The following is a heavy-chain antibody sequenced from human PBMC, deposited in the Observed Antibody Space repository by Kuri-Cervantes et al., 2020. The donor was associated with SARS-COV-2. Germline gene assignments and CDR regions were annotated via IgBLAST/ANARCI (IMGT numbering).Heavy chain of an antibody. V-gene: IGHV6-1*01. CDR3: ARDRDLAGGMDV. J-gene: IGHJ6*02. CDR1: GDSVSGNSAA. D-gene: IGHD6-13*01. CDR2: TFYRSKWYN. Sequence: SETLSLTCAISGDSVSGNSAAWNWIRQSPSRGLEWLGRTFYRSKWYNDYAVSVKSRITINPDTSKNQFSLQLNSVTPEDTAVYYCARDRDLAGGMDVWGQGTTVTVSS.